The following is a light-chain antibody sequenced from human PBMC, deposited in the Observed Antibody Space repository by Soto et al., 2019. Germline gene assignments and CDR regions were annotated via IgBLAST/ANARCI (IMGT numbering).Light chain of an antibody. CDR2: GAS. CDR3: QQYGSLPWT. V-gene: IGKV3-20*01. J-gene: IGKJ1*01. CDR1: QSVSSY. Sequence: EIVVSLSPDTLSVSKGERASLSCRASQSVSSYLAWYQQKPGQAPRFLIYGASNRATGIPDRFSGSGSGTDFTLTISRLEPEDFAVYYCQQYGSLPWTFGQGTKVDIK.